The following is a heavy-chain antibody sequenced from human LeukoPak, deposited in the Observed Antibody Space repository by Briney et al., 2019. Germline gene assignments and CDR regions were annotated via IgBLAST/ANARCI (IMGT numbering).Heavy chain of an antibody. Sequence: SGPTLVKPAQTLALTCTFSGFSLSTSGMCVGWIRQPPGKALEWLARIDWDDDKYYNTSLKTRLTISKDTSKNQVVLTMNNMDPVDTATYHCARIRASGTYRDYFDYWGQGTLVTVSS. CDR3: ARIRASGTYRDYFDY. D-gene: IGHD1-26*01. J-gene: IGHJ4*02. CDR1: GFSLSTSGMC. V-gene: IGHV2-70*11. CDR2: IDWDDDK.